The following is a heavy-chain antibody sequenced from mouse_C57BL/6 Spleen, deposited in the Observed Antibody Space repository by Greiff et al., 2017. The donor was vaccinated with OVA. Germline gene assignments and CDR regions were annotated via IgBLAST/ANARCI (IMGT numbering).Heavy chain of an antibody. V-gene: IGHV5-4*01. CDR2: ISDGGSYT. J-gene: IGHJ2*01. CDR3: ARDYYGSSLDY. CDR1: GFTFSSYA. D-gene: IGHD1-1*01. Sequence: EVQVVESGGGLVKPGGSLKLSCAASGFTFSSYAMSWVRQTPEKRLEWVATISDGGSYTYYPDNVKGRFTISRDNAKNNLYLQMSHLKSEDTAMYYCARDYYGSSLDYWGQGTTLTVSS.